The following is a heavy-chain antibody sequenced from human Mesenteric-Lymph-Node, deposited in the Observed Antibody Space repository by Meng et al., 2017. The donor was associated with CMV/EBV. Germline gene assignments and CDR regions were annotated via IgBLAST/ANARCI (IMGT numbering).Heavy chain of an antibody. Sequence: GESLKISCAASGITFDSYAISWVRQAPGKGLEWVSTISDSGDRTFYADSVKGRFTIARDNSKKTELLQMRSLGAEDTARYFCVKDRLVRRNCSNTRCPEDVFDLWGQGTMVTVSS. D-gene: IGHD2-2*01. V-gene: IGHV3-23*01. CDR2: ISDSGDRT. CDR3: VKDRLVRRNCSNTRCPEDVFDL. CDR1: GITFDSYA. J-gene: IGHJ3*01.